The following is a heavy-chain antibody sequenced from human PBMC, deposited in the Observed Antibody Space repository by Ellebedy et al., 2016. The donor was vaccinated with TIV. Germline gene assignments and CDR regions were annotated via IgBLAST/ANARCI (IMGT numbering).Heavy chain of an antibody. Sequence: AASVKVSCKASGYTFISYYMHWVRQAPGQGLEWMGIINPSGGSTSFAQKFQGRVTMTRDTSTGTVYMELSSLRSEDTAVYYCAREAPLTATNYYYGMDVWGQGTTVTVSS. CDR3: AREAPLTATNYYYGMDV. J-gene: IGHJ6*02. D-gene: IGHD2-21*02. V-gene: IGHV1-46*01. CDR1: GYTFISYY. CDR2: INPSGGST.